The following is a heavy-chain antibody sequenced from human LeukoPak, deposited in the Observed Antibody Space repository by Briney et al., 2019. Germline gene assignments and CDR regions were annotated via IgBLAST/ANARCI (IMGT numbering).Heavy chain of an antibody. Sequence: ASVKVSCKASGYTFTGYYMHWVRQAPGQGLEWMGWTNPNSGGTNYAQKFQGRVTMTRGTSISTAYMGLSRLRSDDTAVYYCARVYGDYYYYMDVWGKGTTVTVSS. CDR3: ARVYGDYYYYMDV. D-gene: IGHD4-17*01. CDR1: GYTFTGYY. V-gene: IGHV1-2*02. CDR2: TNPNSGGT. J-gene: IGHJ6*03.